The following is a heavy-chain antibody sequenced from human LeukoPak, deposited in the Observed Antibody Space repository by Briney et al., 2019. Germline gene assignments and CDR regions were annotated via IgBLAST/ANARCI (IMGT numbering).Heavy chain of an antibody. CDR1: GGSVSSGDYY. CDR3: AEVLYSYDSSGLGWFDP. D-gene: IGHD3-22*01. CDR2: IYYSGST. Sequence: SETLSLTCTVSGGSVSSGDYYWSWIRQPPGKGLEWIGYIYYSGSTYYNPSLKNRVTISVETSKNQFSLKLSSVTAADTAVYYCAEVLYSYDSSGLGWFDPWGQGTLVTVSS. J-gene: IGHJ5*02. V-gene: IGHV4-30-4*08.